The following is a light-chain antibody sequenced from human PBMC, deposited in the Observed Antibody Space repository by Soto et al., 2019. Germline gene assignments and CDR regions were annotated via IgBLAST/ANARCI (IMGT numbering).Light chain of an antibody. V-gene: IGKV1-39*01. CDR2: GAS. CDR1: RDISRY. Sequence: DIQLTQSPSFLSASLGDRVTITCRASRDISRYLAWYQQKPGKAPNLLIYGASSLQSGVPSRFSGTGSGTDFTLTINSLQPEDFATYYCQQTYSTRFTFGPGTKVDIK. J-gene: IGKJ3*01. CDR3: QQTYSTRFT.